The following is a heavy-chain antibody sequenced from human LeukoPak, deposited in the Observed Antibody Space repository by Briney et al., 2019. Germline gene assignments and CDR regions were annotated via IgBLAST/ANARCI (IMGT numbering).Heavy chain of an antibody. J-gene: IGHJ4*02. CDR2: IYHSGST. V-gene: IGHV4-4*02. CDR1: GGSISSGNW. Sequence: SETLSLTCAVSGGSISSGNWWSWVRQPPGKGLEWIGEIYHSGSTNYNPSLKSRVTISVDKSENQFSLKLTSVTAADTAVYYCARIGNYYFDYWGQGTLVTVSP. D-gene: IGHD1-1*01. CDR3: ARIGNYYFDY.